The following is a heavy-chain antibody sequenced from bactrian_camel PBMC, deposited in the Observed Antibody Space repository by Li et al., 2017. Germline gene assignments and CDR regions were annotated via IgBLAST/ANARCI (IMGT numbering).Heavy chain of an antibody. CDR1: GSIDGTNC. CDR3: ATDSSLILREGCTVSAEFLGS. J-gene: IGHJ4*01. CDR2: SWASGGGQT. Sequence: VESGGGSVQAGGSLRLSCEVSGSIDGTNCIGWFRQAPGKEREGVAISWASGGGQTFYGDSVKGRFAISKDNAKNTVYLQMNSLRPEDTAMYYCATDSSLILREGCTVSAEFLGSWCQGTQVTVS. V-gene: IGHV3-3*01. D-gene: IGHD6*01.